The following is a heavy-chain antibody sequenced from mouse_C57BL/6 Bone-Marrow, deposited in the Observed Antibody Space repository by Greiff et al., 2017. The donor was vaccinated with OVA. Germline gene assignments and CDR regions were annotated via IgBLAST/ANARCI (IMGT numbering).Heavy chain of an antibody. CDR2: ISDGGSYT. CDR1: GFTFSSYA. V-gene: IGHV5-4*01. CDR3: ARELGRGDY. J-gene: IGHJ4*01. Sequence: EVQLVESGGGLVKPGGSLKLSCAASGFTFSSYAMSWVRQTPEKRLEWVATISDGGSYTYYPDNVKGRFTISRDNAKNRLYLQLSHLKSEDTAMYYCARELGRGDYWSQGTSVTVSS. D-gene: IGHD4-1*01.